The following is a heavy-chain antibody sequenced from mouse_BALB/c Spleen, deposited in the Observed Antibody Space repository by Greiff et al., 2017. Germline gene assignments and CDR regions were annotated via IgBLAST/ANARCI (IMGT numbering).Heavy chain of an antibody. CDR1: GFTFSSYT. Sequence: EVKLMESGGGLVQPGGSLKLSCAASGFTFSSYTMSWVRQTPEKRLEWVAYISNGGGSTYYPDTVKGRFTISRDNAKNTLYLQMSSLKSEDTAMYYCARHGGTAYWGQGTLVTVSA. D-gene: IGHD3-3*01. J-gene: IGHJ3*01. CDR3: ARHGGTAY. V-gene: IGHV5-12-2*01. CDR2: ISNGGGST.